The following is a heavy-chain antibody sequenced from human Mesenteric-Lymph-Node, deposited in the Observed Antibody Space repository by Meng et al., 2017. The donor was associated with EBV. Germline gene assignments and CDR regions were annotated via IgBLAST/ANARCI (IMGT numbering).Heavy chain of an antibody. CDR2: INHLGST. CDR3: ARGDYDFWSGHYFDY. J-gene: IGHJ4*02. V-gene: IGHV4-4*02. D-gene: IGHD3-3*01. Sequence: QVQLQESGPGLVKPSGPLSLTCAVSGDSISSSHWWSWVRQTPGKGLEWLGEINHLGSTNYNPSLKSRVTILDDKSKNQFSLELTSVTAADTAVYYCARGDYDFWSGHYFDYWGQGTLVTVSS. CDR1: GDSISSSHW.